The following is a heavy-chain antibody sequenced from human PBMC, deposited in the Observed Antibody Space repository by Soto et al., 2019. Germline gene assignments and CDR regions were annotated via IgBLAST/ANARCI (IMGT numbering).Heavy chain of an antibody. CDR2: FDPEDGET. D-gene: IGHD1-26*01. Sequence: ASVKVSCKVSGYTLTELSMHWVRQAPGKGLEWMGGFDPEDGETIYAQKFQGRVTMTEDTSTDTAYMELSSLRSEDTAVYYCVGAARRAYYYGMDVWGQGTTVTVSS. CDR3: VGAARRAYYYGMDV. J-gene: IGHJ6*02. CDR1: GYTLTELS. V-gene: IGHV1-24*01.